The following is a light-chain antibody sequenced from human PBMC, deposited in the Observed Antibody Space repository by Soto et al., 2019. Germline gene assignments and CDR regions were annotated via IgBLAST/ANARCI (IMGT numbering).Light chain of an antibody. CDR3: QQYYGLPYT. CDR1: QDTSKF. J-gene: IGKJ2*01. V-gene: IGKV1-33*01. Sequence: DLQLTQSPSSLSVSVGDRVTMTCQASQDTSKFLNWYHHKPGKAPKLLIYDAFNLETGVPARFSGSGYVTHFTLTISGLQPEDVGTYYCQQYYGLPYTFGQGTKLEIK. CDR2: DAF.